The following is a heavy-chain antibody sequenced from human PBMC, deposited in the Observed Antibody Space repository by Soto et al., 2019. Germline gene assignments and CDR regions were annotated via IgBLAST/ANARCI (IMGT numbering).Heavy chain of an antibody. CDR3: ARRPTATAS. D-gene: IGHD1-1*01. CDR2: ISASGGDT. CDR1: GFTFSTYA. J-gene: IGHJ5*02. Sequence: EAQMLESGGGSMQPGGSLRLSCAASGFTFSTYAVAWVRQSPGKGLEWVSSISASGGDTWYADSVKGRFTISRDNSKNTLYLQMNSLRVEDTAVYYCARRPTATASWGQGTLVTVSS. V-gene: IGHV3-23*01.